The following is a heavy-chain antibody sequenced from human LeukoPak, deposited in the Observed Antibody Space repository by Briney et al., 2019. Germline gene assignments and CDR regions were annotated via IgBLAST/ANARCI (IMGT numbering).Heavy chain of an antibody. CDR3: VRDMSGVAAASTEEY. Sequence: GGSLRLSCAASGFTFSAYGMHWVRQAPGKGLEWVSSISSTSDYLDHADSLKGRFTISRDNAKKSLYLQMSSLRVEDTAVYYCVRDMSGVAAASTEEYWGQGTLATVSS. V-gene: IGHV3-21*01. J-gene: IGHJ4*02. D-gene: IGHD2-15*01. CDR2: ISSTSDYL. CDR1: GFTFSAYG.